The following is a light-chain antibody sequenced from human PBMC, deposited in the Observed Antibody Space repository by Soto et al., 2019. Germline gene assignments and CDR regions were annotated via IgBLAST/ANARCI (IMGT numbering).Light chain of an antibody. CDR1: SSDVGGSNY. Sequence: QSALTQPASVSGCPGQSIPISCTGTSSDVGGSNYVSWYQQHPGKAPKLMIYDVSNRPSGVSNRFSGSKSGNTASLTISGLQAEDEADYYCSSYTSSSTPHVFGTGTKVTVL. CDR2: DVS. V-gene: IGLV2-14*01. J-gene: IGLJ1*01. CDR3: SSYTSSSTPHV.